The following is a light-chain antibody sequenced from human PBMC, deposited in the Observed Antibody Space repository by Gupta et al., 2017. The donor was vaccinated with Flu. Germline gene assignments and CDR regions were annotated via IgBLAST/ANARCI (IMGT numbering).Light chain of an antibody. CDR1: NSNIGSNT. CDR3: ATWDASRDGPV. J-gene: IGLJ3*02. Sequence: QSVLTQPPSASGTPWQRVTISCSGSNSNIGSNTVNRYQQLAGTAPKLLMYSNVNRPSGVPDRFSGSKSGTSASLAIIGLQSEDEAVYYCATWDASRDGPVFGGGTKLTVL. V-gene: IGLV1-44*01. CDR2: SNV.